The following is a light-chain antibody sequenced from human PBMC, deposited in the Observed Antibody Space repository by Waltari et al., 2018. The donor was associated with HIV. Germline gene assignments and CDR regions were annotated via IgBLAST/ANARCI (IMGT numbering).Light chain of an antibody. J-gene: IGKJ2*01. CDR2: WAS. CDR1: QTIFYSSNNKNY. V-gene: IGKV4-1*01. Sequence: DTVMTQSPDSLSVSLGALVTLNCKSSQTIFYSSNNKNYLAWYQQKPGQSPKLLISWASTREFGVPDRFSGSGSGTDFTLTISSLQAEDVAVYYCQQFYRTPYTFGQGTRLEFK. CDR3: QQFYRTPYT.